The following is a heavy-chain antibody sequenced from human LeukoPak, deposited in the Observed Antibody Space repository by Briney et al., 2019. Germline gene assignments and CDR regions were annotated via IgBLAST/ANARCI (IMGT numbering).Heavy chain of an antibody. CDR3: ARFNDYGDYGNWFDP. D-gene: IGHD4-17*01. Sequence: PSETLSLTCTVSGGSISSGSYYWSWIRQPAGKGLEWIGRIYTSGSTNYNPSLKSRVTISVDTSKNQFSLKLSSVTAADTAVYYCARFNDYGDYGNWFDPWGQGTLVTVSS. CDR2: IYTSGST. CDR1: GGSISSGSYY. J-gene: IGHJ5*02. V-gene: IGHV4-61*02.